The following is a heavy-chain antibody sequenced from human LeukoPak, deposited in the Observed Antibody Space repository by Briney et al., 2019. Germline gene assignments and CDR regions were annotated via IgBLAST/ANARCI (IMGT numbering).Heavy chain of an antibody. CDR1: DDSISSSNYY. J-gene: IGHJ5*02. Sequence: SETLSLTCTVSDDSISSSNYYWGWIRQPPGKGLEWIGSISYSGRIYYNLSLKSRATISLDTSKNQFSLNLSSVNAADTAVYYCARDGRSGWYNWFDPWGQGTLVTVSS. CDR2: ISYSGRI. CDR3: ARDGRSGWYNWFDP. V-gene: IGHV4-39*07. D-gene: IGHD6-19*01.